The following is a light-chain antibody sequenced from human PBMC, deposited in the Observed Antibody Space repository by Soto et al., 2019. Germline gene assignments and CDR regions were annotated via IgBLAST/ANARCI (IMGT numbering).Light chain of an antibody. CDR2: RAS. CDR3: HQYGSSPLDT. Sequence: EIVLTQSPGTLSLSPGERATLSCRASQTISSSFLAWYQQKPGQAPRLLIYRASRRAPGIPDRFSGSGSWTVFTLPISRLEPEDFAVYYCHQYGSSPLDTFGPGTKVEIK. CDR1: QTISSSF. J-gene: IGKJ3*01. V-gene: IGKV3-20*01.